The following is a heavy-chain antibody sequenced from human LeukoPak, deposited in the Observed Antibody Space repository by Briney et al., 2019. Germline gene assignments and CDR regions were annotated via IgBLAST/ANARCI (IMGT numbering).Heavy chain of an antibody. V-gene: IGHV3-33*01. D-gene: IGHD4-11*01. J-gene: IGHJ4*02. Sequence: GGSLRLSCAASGFIFNHFGMHWVRQAPGKGLEWVAVIWSAGTNQFYADSVKGRFTISRDDSGNTVYLQMNSLRPEDTGVYYCARGAQRAFDYSNSLQFWGQGSPVIVST. CDR3: ARGAQRAFDYSNSLQF. CDR2: IWSAGTNQ. CDR1: GFIFNHFG.